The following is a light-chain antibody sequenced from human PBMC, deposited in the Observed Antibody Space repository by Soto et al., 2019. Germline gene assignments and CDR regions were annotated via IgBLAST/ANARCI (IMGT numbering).Light chain of an antibody. CDR3: QKYNSALGFT. CDR2: AAS. Sequence: DIQMTQSPSSLSASVGDRVTITCRASQGISNYLAWYQQKPGKVPKLLIYAASTLQSGVPSRFSGSGSGTDFTITISSLQPEDVATYSCQKYNSALGFTFGPGTKVDIK. V-gene: IGKV1-27*01. CDR1: QGISNY. J-gene: IGKJ3*01.